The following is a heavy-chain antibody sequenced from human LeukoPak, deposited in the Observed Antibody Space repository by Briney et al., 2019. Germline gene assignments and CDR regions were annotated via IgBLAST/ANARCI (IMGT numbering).Heavy chain of an antibody. V-gene: IGHV4-34*01. J-gene: IGHJ6*03. Sequence: SETLSLTCAVYGGSFSGYYWSWIRQPPGKGLEWIGEINHSGSTNYNPSLKSRVTISVDTSKNQFSLKLSSVTAADTAVYYCARLTIFGVVIIRYYYYYYMDVWGKGTTVTVSS. CDR2: INHSGST. CDR3: ARLTIFGVVIIRYYYYYYMDV. D-gene: IGHD3-3*01. CDR1: GGSFSGYY.